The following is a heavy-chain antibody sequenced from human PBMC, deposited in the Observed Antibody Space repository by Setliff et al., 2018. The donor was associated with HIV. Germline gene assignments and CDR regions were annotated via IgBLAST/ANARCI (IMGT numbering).Heavy chain of an antibody. D-gene: IGHD2-15*01. V-gene: IGHV3-30*13. CDR3: ASNFRSGYWYFDL. CDR2: MSYDGNNK. J-gene: IGHJ2*01. Sequence: GGSLRLSCAASGFTFSTYPMSWVRQAPGKGLEWVAVMSYDGNNKYYADSVKGRFTISRDNSKNRLDLQMGSLRAEDMAVYYCASNFRSGYWYFDLWGRGTLVTVSS. CDR1: GFTFSTYP.